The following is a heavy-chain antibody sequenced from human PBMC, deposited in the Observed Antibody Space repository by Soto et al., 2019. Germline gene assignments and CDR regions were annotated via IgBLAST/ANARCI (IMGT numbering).Heavy chain of an antibody. D-gene: IGHD3-10*01. J-gene: IGHJ1*01. CDR2: ISGSGGST. Sequence: EVQLLESGGGLVQPGGSLRLSCAASGFTFSSYAMSWVRQAPGKGLEWVSAISGSGGSTYYADSVKGRFTISRDNSKNTLYLQMNSLRAEDTAVYYCAKDIGGSGSYFGYFQHWGQGPLVTVSS. CDR3: AKDIGGSGSYFGYFQH. V-gene: IGHV3-23*01. CDR1: GFTFSSYA.